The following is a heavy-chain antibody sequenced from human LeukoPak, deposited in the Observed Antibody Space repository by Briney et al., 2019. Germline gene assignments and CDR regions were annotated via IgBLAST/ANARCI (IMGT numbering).Heavy chain of an antibody. Sequence: SETLSLTCTVSGGSVRRGNYYWTWIRQPAGSGLEWIGRIYTSGTTDYNPSLRTRVTISVDASRNQFSLNLSSVTAADTAVYYCARWSGSVTARNYYYYMDVRGEGTTVTVSS. CDR1: GGSVRRGNYY. D-gene: IGHD6-6*01. J-gene: IGHJ6*03. CDR3: ARWSGSVTARNYYYYMDV. CDR2: IYTSGTT. V-gene: IGHV4-61*02.